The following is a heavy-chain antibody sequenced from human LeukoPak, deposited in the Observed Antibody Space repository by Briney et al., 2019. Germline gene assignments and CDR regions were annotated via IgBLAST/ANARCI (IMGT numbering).Heavy chain of an antibody. CDR2: IYYSGST. D-gene: IGHD1-7*01. J-gene: IGHJ6*03. V-gene: IGHV4-59*01. Sequence: PSETLSLTCTVSGGSISSYYWSWIRQPPGKGLEWIGYIYYSGSTNYNPSLKSRVTISVDMSKNQFSLKLSSVTAADTAVYYCARGEKELELPLVAATYYYYYMDVWGKGTTVTVSS. CDR3: ARGEKELELPLVAATYYYYYMDV. CDR1: GGSISSYY.